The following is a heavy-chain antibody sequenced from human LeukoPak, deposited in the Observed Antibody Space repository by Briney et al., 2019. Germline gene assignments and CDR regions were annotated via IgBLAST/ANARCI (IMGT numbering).Heavy chain of an antibody. D-gene: IGHD3-3*01. J-gene: IGHJ4*02. V-gene: IGHV4-39*01. CDR3: QSRFLEWLLEY. Sequence: PSETLSLTCTVSGDSISSNNYYWGWIRQPPGKGLEWIGSIYYGWYTYYNPSLKSRVTISVDTSKNQFSLKLTSVTAADTAMYYCQSRFLEWLLEYWGQGTLVTVSS. CDR2: IYYGWYT. CDR1: GDSISSNNYY.